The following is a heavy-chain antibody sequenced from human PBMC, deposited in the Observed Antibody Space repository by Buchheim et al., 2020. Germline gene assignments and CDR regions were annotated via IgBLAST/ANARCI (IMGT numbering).Heavy chain of an antibody. D-gene: IGHD3-22*01. CDR2: IVADDGST. V-gene: IGHV3-23*01. Sequence: EVQLLESGGGLVQPGGSLRLSCTASGFRFSIFAMNWVRQVPGKGLEWVSTIVADDGSTYYADSVKGRFTISRDNSKNTFYLHINSLRVEDTAVYYCARRGGYSFDYWGQGTL. J-gene: IGHJ4*02. CDR3: ARRGGYSFDY. CDR1: GFRFSIFA.